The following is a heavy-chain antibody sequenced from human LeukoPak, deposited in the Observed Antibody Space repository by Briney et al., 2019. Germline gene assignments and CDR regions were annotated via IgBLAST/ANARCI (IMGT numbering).Heavy chain of an antibody. CDR2: ISSSSSYI. V-gene: IGHV3-21*01. Sequence: PGGSLRLSCAASGFTFGSYSMNWVRQAPGKGLEWVSSISSSSSYIYYADSVKGRFTISRDNAKNSLYLQMNSLRAEDTAVYYCARDKGGYYDSSGYRYFDYWGQGTLVTVSS. CDR3: ARDKGGYYDSSGYRYFDY. J-gene: IGHJ4*02. CDR1: GFTFGSYS. D-gene: IGHD3-22*01.